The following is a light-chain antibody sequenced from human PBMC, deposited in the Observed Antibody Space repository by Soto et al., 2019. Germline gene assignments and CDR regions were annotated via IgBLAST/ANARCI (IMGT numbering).Light chain of an antibody. Sequence: QSVLTQPPSVSAAPGQKVTISCSGSTSNIGNNYVSWYQQLPGTAPKLLIYENNKRPSGIPDRFSGSKSGTSATLGITGLQTGDEADYYCGTWDSSLSLYLVFGGGTKLTVL. CDR3: GTWDSSLSLYLV. CDR2: ENN. CDR1: TSNIGNNY. J-gene: IGLJ3*02. V-gene: IGLV1-51*02.